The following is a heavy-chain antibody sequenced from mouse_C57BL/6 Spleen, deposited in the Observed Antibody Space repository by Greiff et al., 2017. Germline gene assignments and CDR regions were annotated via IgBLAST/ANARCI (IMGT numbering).Heavy chain of an antibody. CDR3: ARREGTFDY. V-gene: IGHV1-50*01. Sequence: VQLQQSGAELVKPGASVKLSCKASGYTFTSYWMQWVKQRPGQGLEWIGEIDPSDSYTNYNQKFKGKATLTVDTSSSTAYMQLSSLTSEDSAVYYCARREGTFDYWGQGTTLTVSS. CDR2: IDPSDSYT. J-gene: IGHJ2*01. D-gene: IGHD2-14*01. CDR1: GYTFTSYW.